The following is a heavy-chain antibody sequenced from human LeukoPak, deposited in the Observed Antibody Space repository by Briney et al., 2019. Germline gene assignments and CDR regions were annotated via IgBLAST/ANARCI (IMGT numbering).Heavy chain of an antibody. CDR3: AKVLVVVPAARGAFDI. CDR2: ISGSGGST. D-gene: IGHD2-2*01. Sequence: GGSLRLSCAASGFTFSSYAMSWVRQAPGKGLEWVSAISGSGGSTYYADSVKGRFTISRDNSKNTLYLQMNSLRAEGTAVYYCAKVLVVVPAARGAFDIWGQGTMVTVSS. CDR1: GFTFSSYA. J-gene: IGHJ3*02. V-gene: IGHV3-23*01.